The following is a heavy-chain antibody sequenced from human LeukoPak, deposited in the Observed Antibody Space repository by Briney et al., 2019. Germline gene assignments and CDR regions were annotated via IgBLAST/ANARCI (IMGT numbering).Heavy chain of an antibody. V-gene: IGHV3-74*01. CDR2: INSDGSRT. Sequence: GRSLRLSCAASGFTFSSYWMHWVRQAPGKGLVWVSRINSDGSRTSYADSVKGRFTISRDNAKNTLYLQMNSLRVEDTAVYYCARDGSSWSNWLDPWGQGTLVTVSS. CDR1: GFTFSSYW. CDR3: ARDGSSWSNWLDP. D-gene: IGHD6-13*01. J-gene: IGHJ5*02.